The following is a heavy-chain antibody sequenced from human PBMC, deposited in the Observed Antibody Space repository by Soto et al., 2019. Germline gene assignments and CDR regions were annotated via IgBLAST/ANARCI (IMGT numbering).Heavy chain of an antibody. CDR3: AREVPGAKTTRTQGRWFDP. D-gene: IGHD2-2*01. V-gene: IGHV1-2*02. CDR2: INPNSGGT. Sequence: ASLQVSCKASGYTFTGYYMHWVRQAPGQGLEWMGWINPNSGGTNYAQKFQGRVTMTRDTSISTAYVELSRLRSDDTAVYYCAREVPGAKTTRTQGRWFDPWGQGNLVTV. J-gene: IGHJ5*02. CDR1: GYTFTGYY.